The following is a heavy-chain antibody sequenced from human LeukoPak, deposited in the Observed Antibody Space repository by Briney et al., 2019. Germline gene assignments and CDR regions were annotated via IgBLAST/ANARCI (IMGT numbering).Heavy chain of an antibody. V-gene: IGHV1-2*02. CDR3: ARNPASAVGDY. CDR1: GYTFTDYY. D-gene: IGHD6-13*01. CDR2: INPNSGGT. J-gene: IGHJ4*02. Sequence: GASVKVSCKASGYTFTDYYIHWVRQTPGQGLEWMGWINPNSGGTNYAQKFQGRVTMTRDTAITTAYLDLTSLTFDDTAVYYCARNPASAVGDYWGQGTLVTVSS.